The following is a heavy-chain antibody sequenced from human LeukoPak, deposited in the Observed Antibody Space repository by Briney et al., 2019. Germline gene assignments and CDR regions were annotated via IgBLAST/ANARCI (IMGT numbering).Heavy chain of an antibody. CDR3: TRISIKEPEDS. Sequence: PGGALRLSCAASGFTFASSWMNWIRQAPGKGLEWVANINEDGSAKYYVDSVKGRFTISRDDTKNSVFLQMNSLREEDTAVYYCTRISIKEPEDSWGQGTLVTVSS. CDR2: INEDGSAK. CDR1: GFTFASSW. D-gene: IGHD1-14*01. J-gene: IGHJ4*02. V-gene: IGHV3-7*01.